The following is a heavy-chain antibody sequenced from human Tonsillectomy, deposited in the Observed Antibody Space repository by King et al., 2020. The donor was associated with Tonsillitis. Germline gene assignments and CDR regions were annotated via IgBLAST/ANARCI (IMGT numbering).Heavy chain of an antibody. CDR3: ARDLVWSDCSGTSCYRQEYFQE. Sequence: QLVQSGGEVKKPGTSVKVSCKTSGFTFSNFGVSWVRQAPGQGLEWMGWISGYDGNTNYAQKFQGRITMTTDTSASIAYMELRSLISNDTAVYYCARDLVWSDCSGTSCYRQEYFQEWGQGTLVTVSS. V-gene: IGHV1-18*04. J-gene: IGHJ1*01. D-gene: IGHD2-2*02. CDR1: GFTFSNFG. CDR2: ISGYDGNT.